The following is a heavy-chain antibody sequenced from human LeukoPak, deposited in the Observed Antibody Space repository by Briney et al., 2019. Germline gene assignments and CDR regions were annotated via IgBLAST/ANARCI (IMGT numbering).Heavy chain of an antibody. CDR3: ARARDGYNYALFDY. J-gene: IGHJ4*02. CDR2: IYPGDSDT. CDR1: GYSFATYW. D-gene: IGHD5-24*01. V-gene: IGHV5-51*01. Sequence: GESLKISCKGSGYSFATYWLGWVRQMPGKGLEWMGIIYPGDSDTRYSPPFQGQVTMSVDKSISTAYLQWSSLKASDTAIYYCARARDGYNYALFDYWGQGTLVTVSS.